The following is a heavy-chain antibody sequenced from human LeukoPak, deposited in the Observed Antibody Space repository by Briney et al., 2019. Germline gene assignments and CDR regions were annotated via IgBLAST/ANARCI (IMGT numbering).Heavy chain of an antibody. D-gene: IGHD5-18*01. CDR1: GFTFNTYT. V-gene: IGHV3-21*01. Sequence: MSGGSLTLSCAASGFTFNTYTMNWVRQAPGKGLEWVSSISSSSVYIYYADSVKGRFTISRDNAKNSLYLQMNSLRAEDTAVYYCARDRRVQLWSPAGFDYWGQGTLVTVSS. CDR3: ARDRRVQLWSPAGFDY. CDR2: ISSSSVYI. J-gene: IGHJ4*02.